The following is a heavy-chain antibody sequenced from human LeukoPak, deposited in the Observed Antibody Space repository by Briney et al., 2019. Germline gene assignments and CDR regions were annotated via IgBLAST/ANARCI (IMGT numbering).Heavy chain of an antibody. V-gene: IGHV4-34*01. J-gene: IGHJ4*02. D-gene: IGHD2-15*01. CDR3: AVGYCSGGSCYSLDY. CDR2: INHSGST. Sequence: PSETLSLTCAVYGESFSGYYWSWIRQPPGKGLEWVGEINHSGSTNYNPSLKSRVTISGDTSKNQFSLKLSSVTAADTAVYYCAVGYCSGGSCYSLDYWGQGTLVTVSS. CDR1: GESFSGYY.